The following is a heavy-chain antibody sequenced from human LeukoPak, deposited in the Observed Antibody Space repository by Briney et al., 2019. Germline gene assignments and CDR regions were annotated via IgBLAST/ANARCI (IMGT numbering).Heavy chain of an antibody. Sequence: SQTLSLTCTVSGGTISSGGYYWSRIPHHPGKGLVRIAYVYNSRSTEYNPSLKSPVTISVDTSNNQFSLKLSSVTAADTAVYDRARVPHDSSGYGYFDYWGQGTLVTVSS. CDR2: VYNSRST. CDR3: ARVPHDSSGYGYFDY. V-gene: IGHV4-31*01. CDR1: GGTISSGGYY. D-gene: IGHD3-22*01. J-gene: IGHJ4*02.